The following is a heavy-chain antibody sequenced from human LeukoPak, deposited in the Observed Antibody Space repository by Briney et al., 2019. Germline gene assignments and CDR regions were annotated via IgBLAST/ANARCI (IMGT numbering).Heavy chain of an antibody. CDR1: GYTFTSYY. V-gene: IGHV1-46*01. D-gene: IGHD5-24*01. CDR3: ARYVDRDGYNDAFDI. CDR2: INPSGGST. Sequence: ASVKVSCKASGYTFTSYYMHWVRQAPGQGLERMGIINPSGGSTSYAQKFQGRVTMTRDTSTSTVYMELSSLRSEDTAVYYCARYVDRDGYNDAFDIWGQGTMVTVSS. J-gene: IGHJ3*02.